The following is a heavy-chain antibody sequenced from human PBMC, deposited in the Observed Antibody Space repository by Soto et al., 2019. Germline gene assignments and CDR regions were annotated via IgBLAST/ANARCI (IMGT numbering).Heavy chain of an antibody. CDR3: ARDCSGGSCYSYYYYGMDV. J-gene: IGHJ6*02. V-gene: IGHV1-2*04. CDR1: GYTFTGYY. Sequence: ASVKVSFKASGYTFTGYYMHWVRQAPGQGLEWMGWINPNSGGTNYAQKFQGWVTMTRDTSISTAYMELSRLRSDDTAVCYCARDCSGGSCYSYYYYGMDVWGQGTTVTVSS. CDR2: INPNSGGT. D-gene: IGHD2-15*01.